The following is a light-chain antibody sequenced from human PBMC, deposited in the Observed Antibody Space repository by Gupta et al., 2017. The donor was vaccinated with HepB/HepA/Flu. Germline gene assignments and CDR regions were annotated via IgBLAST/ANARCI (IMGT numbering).Light chain of an antibody. Sequence: QXXLXXPASXSXXPXQSITISCTGTSSDVGGYTYVSWYQQHPGKAPKLMIYDVSNRPSGASNRFSGSKSGNTASLTISGLQAEDEADYYCSSYTSSSTLVVFGEGTKLTVL. CDR3: SSYTSSSTLVV. CDR2: DVS. J-gene: IGLJ2*01. V-gene: IGLV2-14*03. CDR1: SSDVGGYTY.